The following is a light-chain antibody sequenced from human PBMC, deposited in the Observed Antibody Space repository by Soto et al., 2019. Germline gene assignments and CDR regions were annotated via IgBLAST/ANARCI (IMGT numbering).Light chain of an antibody. CDR3: QHYNSYSEA. CDR1: QTISSW. Sequence: DIQMTQSPSTLSGSVGDRVTITCRASQTISSWLAWYQQKPGTAPKLLIYKASTLKSGVPSRFSGSGSGTEFTLTISSLQPDDFATYYCQHYNSYSEACGQAPKVDIK. V-gene: IGKV1-5*03. CDR2: KAS. J-gene: IGKJ1*01.